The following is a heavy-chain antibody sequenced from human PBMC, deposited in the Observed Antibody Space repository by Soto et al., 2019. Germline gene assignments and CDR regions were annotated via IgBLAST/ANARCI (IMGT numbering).Heavy chain of an antibody. D-gene: IGHD2-2*01. CDR1: GGSISSGDYY. V-gene: IGHV4-30-4*01. J-gene: IGHJ5*02. CDR3: ARRGIVLVPAAIHWFDP. Sequence: QVQLQESGPGLVKPSQTLSLTCTVSGGSISSGDYYWSWIRQPPGKGLEWIGYIYYSGSTYYNPSLKIRVTISVDTSKNQFSLKLSSVTAADTAVYYCARRGIVLVPAAIHWFDPWGQGTLVTVSS. CDR2: IYYSGST.